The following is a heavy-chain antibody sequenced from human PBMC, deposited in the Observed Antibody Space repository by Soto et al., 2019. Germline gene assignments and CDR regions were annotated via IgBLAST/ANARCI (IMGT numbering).Heavy chain of an antibody. Sequence: ASEKVSCKASGYTFTSYDINWVRQATGQGLEWMGWMNPNSGNTGYAQKFQGRVTMTRNTSTSTAYMELSSLRSEDTAVYYCAAGGVAIFGVAYAFDIWGQGTMVTVSS. V-gene: IGHV1-8*01. CDR3: AAGGVAIFGVAYAFDI. CDR1: GYTFTSYD. CDR2: MNPNSGNT. J-gene: IGHJ3*02. D-gene: IGHD3-3*01.